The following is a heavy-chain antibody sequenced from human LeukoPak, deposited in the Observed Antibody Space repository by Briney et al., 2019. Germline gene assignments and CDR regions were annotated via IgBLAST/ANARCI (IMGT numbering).Heavy chain of an antibody. CDR3: ARRKIYSDYGGDTTSSVFDI. J-gene: IGHJ3*02. D-gene: IGHD3-3*01. CDR2: MNHKSGNT. CDR1: GYTLISYD. V-gene: IGHV1-8*01. Sequence: ASVNVSCKDSGYTLISYDIVGLRQATGQGLEWMGYMNHKSGNTGYAHKLQGRVPNTSHTSINPAYMELSILRAEDTAVYYCARRKIYSDYGGDTTSSVFDIWGQGAMVSVSS.